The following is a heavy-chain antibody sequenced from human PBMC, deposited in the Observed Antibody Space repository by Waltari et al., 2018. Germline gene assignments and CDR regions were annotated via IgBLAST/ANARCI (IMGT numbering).Heavy chain of an antibody. Sequence: EVELVESGGGVVQPGGSRRLSGAGTGLISTSSWTHWVRQAPGKGLVWVSRINTDGTRISYADFVKGRFTISRDNAKKTLYLQMNGLRDEDTAVYYCARGRHYDYYYYGIGVWGQGTTVIVSS. D-gene: IGHD4-17*01. CDR3: ARGRHYDYYYYGIGV. CDR2: INTDGTRI. J-gene: IGHJ6*02. V-gene: IGHV3-74*01. CDR1: GLISTSSW.